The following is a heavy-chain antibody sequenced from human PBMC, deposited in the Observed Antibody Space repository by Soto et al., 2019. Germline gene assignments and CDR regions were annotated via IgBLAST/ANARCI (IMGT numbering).Heavy chain of an antibody. CDR3: ARDNGVAVAGSGYYYGMDV. V-gene: IGHV4-59*01. Sequence: PSETLSLTCTVSGGSISSYYWSWIRQPPGKGLEWIGYIYYSGSTNYNPSLKSRDTISVDTSKNQFSLKLSSVTAADTAVYYCARDNGVAVAGSGYYYGMDVWGQGTTLTVSS. D-gene: IGHD6-19*01. J-gene: IGHJ6*02. CDR1: GGSISSYY. CDR2: IYYSGST.